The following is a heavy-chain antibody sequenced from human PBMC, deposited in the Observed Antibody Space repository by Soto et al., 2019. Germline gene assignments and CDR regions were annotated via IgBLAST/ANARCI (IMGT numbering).Heavy chain of an antibody. CDR3: AREYSSGYSNWFDP. D-gene: IGHD3-22*01. V-gene: IGHV4-31*03. J-gene: IGHJ5*02. CDR1: GGSISSGGYY. Sequence: SETLSLTCTVSGGSISSGGYYWSWIRQHPGKGLEWIGYIYYSGSTYYNPSLKSRVTISVDTSKNQFSLKLSSVTAADTAVYYCAREYSSGYSNWFDPWGQGTLVTVYS. CDR2: IYYSGST.